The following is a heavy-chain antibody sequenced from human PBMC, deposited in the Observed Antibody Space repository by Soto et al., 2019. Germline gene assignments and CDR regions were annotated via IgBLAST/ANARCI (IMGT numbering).Heavy chain of an antibody. CDR3: ATKGRWYVGYYYYGMDV. Sequence: QVQLVQSGAEVKKPGASVKVSCKVSGYTLTELSMHWVRQAPGKGLEWMGGFDPEDGETIYAQKFQGRVTMTEDTYTDTAYMELSSLGSEDTAVYYCATKGRWYVGYYYYGMDVWGQGTTVTVSS. V-gene: IGHV1-24*01. CDR2: FDPEDGET. CDR1: GYTLTELS. J-gene: IGHJ6*02. D-gene: IGHD6-13*01.